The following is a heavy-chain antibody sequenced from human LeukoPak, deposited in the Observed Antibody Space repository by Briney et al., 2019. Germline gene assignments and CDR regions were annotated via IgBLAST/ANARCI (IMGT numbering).Heavy chain of an antibody. CDR3: ARVAYGSGLEF. CDR2: ISYDGSNK. D-gene: IGHD3-10*01. J-gene: IGHJ4*02. CDR1: GFTLSSYA. V-gene: IGHV3-30*04. Sequence: GALRLSCAASGFTLSSYAMHWVRQAPGKGLEWVAVISYDGSNKYYADSVKGRFTISRDNSKNTLYLQMNSLRAEDTAVCYCARVAYGSGLEFWGQGTLVTVSS.